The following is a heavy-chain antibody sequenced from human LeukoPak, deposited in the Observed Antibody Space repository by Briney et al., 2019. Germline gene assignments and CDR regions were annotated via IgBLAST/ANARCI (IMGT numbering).Heavy chain of an antibody. Sequence: SETLSLTCTVSGGSISSYYWSWIRQPPGKGLEWIGYIYYNGSTNYNPSLKSRVTTSVDTSKNQFSLKLSSVTAADTAVYYCARELLPDAFDIWGQGTMVTVSS. CDR2: IYYNGST. D-gene: IGHD2-15*01. CDR3: ARELLPDAFDI. CDR1: GGSISSYY. J-gene: IGHJ3*02. V-gene: IGHV4-59*01.